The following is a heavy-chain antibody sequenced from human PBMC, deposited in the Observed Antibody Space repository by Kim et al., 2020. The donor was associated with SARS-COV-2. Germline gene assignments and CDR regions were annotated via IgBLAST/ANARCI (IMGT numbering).Heavy chain of an antibody. CDR3: ARESYSSGCFDT. CDR2: IHYTGST. Sequence: SETLSLTCTVSGGPITNYYGNWIRQPPGKGLEWIGQIHYTGSTNYNPSLKSRVTISVDTSKNQFSLKLSSVTAADTAVYYCARESYSSGCFDTWGQGTLV. CDR1: GGPITNYY. D-gene: IGHD6-19*01. V-gene: IGHV4-59*13. J-gene: IGHJ5*02.